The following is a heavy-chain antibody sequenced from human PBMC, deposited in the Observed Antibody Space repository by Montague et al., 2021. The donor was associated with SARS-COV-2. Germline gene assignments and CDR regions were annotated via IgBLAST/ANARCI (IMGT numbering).Heavy chain of an antibody. Sequence: SETLSLTCAVSGQSYSPYHGSFKSYHWCRIRKYQGKRLSCIGDIKRGDTKYNPSLKSRVTISVDTAQEQFFLTLTSVTAAYTAVYYCASRPAPHLHLDWSQSYYDYYGLDVWGQGTTVVVS. V-gene: IGHV4-34*12. CDR1: GQSYSPYHGSFKSYH. D-gene: IGHD3/OR15-3a*01. CDR2: IKRGDT. CDR3: ASRPAPHLHLDWSQSYYDYYGLDV. J-gene: IGHJ6*02.